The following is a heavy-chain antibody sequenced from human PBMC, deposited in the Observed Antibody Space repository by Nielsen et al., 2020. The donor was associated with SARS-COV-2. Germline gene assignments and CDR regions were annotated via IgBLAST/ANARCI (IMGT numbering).Heavy chain of an antibody. CDR2: IYSGGST. Sequence: GGSLRLSCAASGFTFSSYSMNWVRQAPGKGLEWVSVIYSGGSTYYADSVKGRFTISRHNSKNTLYLQMNSLRAEDTAVYYCARDEYSSSWRDYWGQGTLVTVSS. V-gene: IGHV3-53*04. J-gene: IGHJ4*02. CDR1: GFTFSSYS. CDR3: ARDEYSSSWRDY. D-gene: IGHD6-6*01.